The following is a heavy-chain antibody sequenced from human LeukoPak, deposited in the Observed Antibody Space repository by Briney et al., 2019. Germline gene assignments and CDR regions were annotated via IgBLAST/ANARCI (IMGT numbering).Heavy chain of an antibody. Sequence: SVKVSCKASGFTFTSSAVQWVRQARGQRLEWIGWIVVGSGNTNYAQKFQERVTITRDMSTSTVYMELSSLRSEDTAVSYCAAEGRPTVVTFRKGAVDLWGQGAMVTVSS. CDR2: IVVGSGNT. CDR3: AAEGRPTVVTFRKGAVDL. CDR1: GFTFTSSA. J-gene: IGHJ3*01. D-gene: IGHD4-23*01. V-gene: IGHV1-58*01.